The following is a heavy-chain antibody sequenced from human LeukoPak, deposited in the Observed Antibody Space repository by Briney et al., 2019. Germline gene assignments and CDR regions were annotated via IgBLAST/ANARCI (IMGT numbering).Heavy chain of an antibody. CDR1: GFTFSNDW. CDR2: IKQDGSEK. CDR3: ARVEWGCSSTSCFGAFDI. D-gene: IGHD2-2*01. V-gene: IGHV3-7*01. J-gene: IGHJ3*02. Sequence: GGSLRLSCEASGFTFSNDWMGWVRQAPGKGLEWVANIKQDGSEKYYVDSVKGRFTISRDNAKNSLYLQMNSLRAEDTAVYYCARVEWGCSSTSCFGAFDIWGQGTMVTVSS.